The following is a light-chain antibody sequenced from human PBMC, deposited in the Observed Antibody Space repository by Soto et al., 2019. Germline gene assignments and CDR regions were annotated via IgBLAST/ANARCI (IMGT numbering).Light chain of an antibody. CDR3: ATWDDSLYGWV. CDR1: SPNIGSNT. Sequence: QSVLTQPPSASGTPGQSVTISCSGSSPNIGSNTVNWYQQLPGAAPQLLICLNDQRPSGVPDRFSGSKSGTSASLAISGLQSEYEADYYCATWDDSLYGWVFGGGTKLTVL. J-gene: IGLJ3*02. CDR2: LND. V-gene: IGLV1-44*01.